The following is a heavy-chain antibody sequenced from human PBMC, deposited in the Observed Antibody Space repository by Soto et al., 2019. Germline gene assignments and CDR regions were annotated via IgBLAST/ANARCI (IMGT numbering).Heavy chain of an antibody. CDR3: ARQNWGVGRYYYYYMDV. D-gene: IGHD3-16*01. J-gene: IGHJ6*03. V-gene: IGHV4-59*08. CDR2: IYYSGST. Sequence: PSETLSLTCTVSGGSISSYYWSWIRQPPGKGLEWIGYIYYSGSTNYNPSHKSRVTISVDTSKNQFSLKLSSVTAADTAVYYCARQNWGVGRYYYYYMDVWGKGTTVTVSS. CDR1: GGSISSYY.